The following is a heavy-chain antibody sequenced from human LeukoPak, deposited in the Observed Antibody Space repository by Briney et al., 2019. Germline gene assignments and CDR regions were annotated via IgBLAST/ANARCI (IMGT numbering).Heavy chain of an antibody. V-gene: IGHV4-38-2*01. CDR1: GHSTTRGYY. CDR2: FFQSHRS. D-gene: IGHD2/OR15-2a*01. CDR3: ARVFSVPYLLDS. J-gene: IGHJ4*02. Sequence: PSETLSLTCAISGHSTTRGYYWAWFRQSPGMGLEWVATFFQSHRSFYNASLESRVTMSLDTSKSQFSLNLTSVTAADTAVYYCARVFSVPYLLDSWGRGTQVTVSS.